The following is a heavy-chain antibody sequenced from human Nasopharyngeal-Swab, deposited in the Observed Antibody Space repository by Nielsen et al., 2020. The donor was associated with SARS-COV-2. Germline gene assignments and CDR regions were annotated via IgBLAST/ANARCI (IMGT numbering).Heavy chain of an antibody. D-gene: IGHD2-2*01. J-gene: IGHJ4*02. V-gene: IGHV3-48*03. CDR3: ARDYCSSTSCYDY. CDR1: GFTFTNYE. Sequence: GGSLRLSCAASGFTFTNYEMNWVRQAPGKGLEWVSYISSGGDTMYYADSVRGRFTISRDNAKNSLYLQMNSLRAEDTAVYYCARDYCSSTSCYDYWGQGTLVTVSS. CDR2: ISSGGDTM.